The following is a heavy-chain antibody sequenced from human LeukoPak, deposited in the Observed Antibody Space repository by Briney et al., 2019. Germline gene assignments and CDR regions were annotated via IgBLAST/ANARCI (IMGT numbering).Heavy chain of an antibody. CDR1: GFTFNNYA. CDR3: ARRPGGTPDY. D-gene: IGHD1-26*01. Sequence: GGSLRLSCAASGFTFNNYAMAWVRQAPGKGLEWVSAIGADGRGTDYADSVKGRFTISRDNSKNMLYLQMNTLRADDTALYYCARRPGGTPDYWGLGTLVTVSS. CDR2: IGADGRGT. J-gene: IGHJ4*02. V-gene: IGHV3-23*01.